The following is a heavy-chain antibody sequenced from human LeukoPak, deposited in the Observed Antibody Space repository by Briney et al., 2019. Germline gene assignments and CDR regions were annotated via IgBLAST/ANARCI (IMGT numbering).Heavy chain of an antibody. CDR1: GFTFSSYS. CDR2: ISSSSSTI. V-gene: IGHV3-48*01. D-gene: IGHD3-22*01. CDR3: ARVLHKRNYDGSDYYGY. Sequence: GGSLRLSCAASGFTFSSYSMNWVRQAPGKGLEWVSYISSSSSTIYYADSVKGRFTISRDNAKNSLYLQMNSLRADDTAVYYCARVLHKRNYDGSDYYGYWGQGTLVTVSA. J-gene: IGHJ4*02.